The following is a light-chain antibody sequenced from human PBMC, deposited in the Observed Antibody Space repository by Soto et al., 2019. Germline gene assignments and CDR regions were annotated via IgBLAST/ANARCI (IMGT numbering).Light chain of an antibody. CDR1: QSIGNNQ. Sequence: VVLTQSPGTLSLSPGERATLSCRASQSIGNNQLAWYQQKPGQAPRLLIYGASSRATGIPDRFSGSGSGTDFTLTIISLEPEDFAVYYCQQYVNLPRAFGQGTKVDIK. CDR3: QQYVNLPRA. CDR2: GAS. V-gene: IGKV3-20*01. J-gene: IGKJ1*01.